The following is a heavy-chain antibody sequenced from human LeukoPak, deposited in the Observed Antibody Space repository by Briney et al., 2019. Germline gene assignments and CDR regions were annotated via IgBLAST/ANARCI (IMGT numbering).Heavy chain of an antibody. CDR3: ARYSYGYRRYYFDY. CDR2: INHSGST. D-gene: IGHD5-18*01. J-gene: IGHJ4*02. V-gene: IGHV4-34*01. CDR1: GGSFSGYY. Sequence: PSETLSLTCAVYGGSFSGYYWSWIRQPPGKGLEWIGEINHSGSTNYNPSLKSRVTISVDTSKNQFSLKLSSVTAADTAVYYCARYSYGYRRYYFDYWGQGTLVTVSS.